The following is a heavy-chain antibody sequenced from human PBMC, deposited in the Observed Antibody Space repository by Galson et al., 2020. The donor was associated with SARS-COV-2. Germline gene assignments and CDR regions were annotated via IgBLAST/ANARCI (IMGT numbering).Heavy chain of an antibody. CDR1: GGSISSYY. V-gene: IGHV4-4*07. CDR3: ARVYYDSRIYWYFDL. CDR2: IYTSGST. D-gene: IGHD3-22*01. J-gene: IGHJ2*01. Sequence: SQTLSLTCTVSGGSISSYYWSWIRQPAGKGLEWIGRIYTSGSTNYNPSLKSRVTMSVDTSKNQFSLKLSSVTAADTAVYYCARVYYDSRIYWYFDLWGRGTLVTVSS.